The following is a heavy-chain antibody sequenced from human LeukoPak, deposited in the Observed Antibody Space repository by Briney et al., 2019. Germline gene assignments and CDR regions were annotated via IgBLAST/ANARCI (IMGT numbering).Heavy chain of an antibody. CDR1: GFTFSSYW. Sequence: GGSLRLSCAASGFTFSSYWMHWVRQAPGKGLVWVSRINSDGSSTSYADSVKGRFTISRDNAKNTLYLQMNSLRAEDTAVYYCARDRGSFRRNDAFDIWGRGTMVTVSS. J-gene: IGHJ3*02. CDR2: INSDGSST. CDR3: ARDRGSFRRNDAFDI. V-gene: IGHV3-74*01. D-gene: IGHD3-10*01.